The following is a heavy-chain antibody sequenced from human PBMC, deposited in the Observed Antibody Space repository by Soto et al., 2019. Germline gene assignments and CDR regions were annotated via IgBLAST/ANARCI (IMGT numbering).Heavy chain of an antibody. J-gene: IGHJ4*02. D-gene: IGHD3-22*01. CDR3: ARVGRRYYDSSGYFSDYFDY. CDR2: IFYSGST. CDR1: GGSISSGGYY. V-gene: IGHV4-31*03. Sequence: TSETLSLTCTVSGGSISSGGYYWSWIRQHPGKGLEWIGYIFYSGSTYYKPSLKSRVTISVDTSKNQFSLKLSSVTAADTAVYYCARVGRRYYDSSGYFSDYFDYWGQGTLVTVSS.